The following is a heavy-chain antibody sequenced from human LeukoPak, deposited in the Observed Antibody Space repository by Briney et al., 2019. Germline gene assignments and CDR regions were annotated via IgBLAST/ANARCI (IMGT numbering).Heavy chain of an antibody. CDR3: ASEITTHPSGDY. D-gene: IGHD1-14*01. J-gene: IGHJ4*02. CDR2: INHIGNT. V-gene: IGHV4-34*01. CDR1: GGSFSGYY. Sequence: PSETLSLPCAVYGGSFSGYYWSWIRQPPGKGLEWIGEINHIGNTNYNPRLKSRVTISLDTSKNQFSLKLSSVAAADTAVYYCASEITTHPSGDYWGQGTPVTVSS.